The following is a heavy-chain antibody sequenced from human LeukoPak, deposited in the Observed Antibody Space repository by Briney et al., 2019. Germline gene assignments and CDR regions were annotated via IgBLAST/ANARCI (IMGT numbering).Heavy chain of an antibody. CDR3: ARDLVGYDYVWGSYRYKTGNFDY. CDR2: ISSSSSYI. Sequence: GGSLRLSCAASGFTFSSYSMNWVRQAPGKGLEWVSSISSSSSYIYYADSVKGRLTISRDNAKNSLYLQMNSLRAEDTAVYYCARDLVGYDYVWGSYRYKTGNFDYWGQGTLVTVSS. D-gene: IGHD3-16*02. V-gene: IGHV3-21*01. J-gene: IGHJ4*02. CDR1: GFTFSSYS.